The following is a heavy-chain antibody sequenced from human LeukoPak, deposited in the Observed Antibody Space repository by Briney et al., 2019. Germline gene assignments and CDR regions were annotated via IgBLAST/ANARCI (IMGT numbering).Heavy chain of an antibody. CDR1: GGTFSSHA. CDR2: IIPIFGTA. V-gene: IGHV1-69*01. J-gene: IGHJ5*02. Sequence: SVKVSCKASGGTFSSHAISWVRQAPGQGLEWMGGIIPIFGTANYAQKFQGRVTITADESTSTAYMELSSLRSEDTAVYYCARESATMVRGVIGWFDPWGQGTLVTVSS. CDR3: ARESATMVRGVIGWFDP. D-gene: IGHD3-10*01.